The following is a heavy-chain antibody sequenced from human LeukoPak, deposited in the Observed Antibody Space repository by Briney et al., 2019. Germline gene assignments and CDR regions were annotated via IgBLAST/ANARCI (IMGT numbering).Heavy chain of an antibody. D-gene: IGHD1-26*01. CDR2: IWYDGSNK. Sequence: PGGSLRLSCAASGFTFSSYTMNWVRQAPGKGLEWVAVIWYDGSNKYYADSVKGRFTISRDNSKNTLYLQMNSLRAEDTAVYYCARDRVGASDWGQGTLVTVSS. CDR3: ARDRVGASD. V-gene: IGHV3-33*08. CDR1: GFTFSSYT. J-gene: IGHJ4*02.